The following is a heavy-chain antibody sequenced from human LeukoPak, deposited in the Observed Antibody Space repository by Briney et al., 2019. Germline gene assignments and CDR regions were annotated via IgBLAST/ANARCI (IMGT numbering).Heavy chain of an antibody. J-gene: IGHJ4*02. D-gene: IGHD1-26*01. CDR2: ISYDGSNK. V-gene: IGHV3-30*03. Sequence: QTGRSLRLSCAASGFTFSSYGMHWVRQAPGKGLEWVAVISYDGSNKYYADSVKGRFTISRDNSKNTLYLQMNSLRAEDTAVYYCARRRGSYSDDYWGQGTLVTVSS. CDR3: ARRRGSYSDDY. CDR1: GFTFSSYG.